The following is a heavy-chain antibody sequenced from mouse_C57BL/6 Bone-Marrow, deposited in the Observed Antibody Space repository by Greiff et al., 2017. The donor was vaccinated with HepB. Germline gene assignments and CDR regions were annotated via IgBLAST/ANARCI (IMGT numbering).Heavy chain of an antibody. J-gene: IGHJ2*01. CDR3: ARRGLLRFYYFDY. CDR1: GYAFTNYL. Sequence: VQLQESGAELVRPGTSVKVSCKASGYAFTNYLIAWVKQRPGQGLEWIGVINPGSGGTNYNEKFKGKATLTANKSSSTAYMQLSSLTSEYSAVYFGARRGLLRFYYFDYWGQGTTLTVSS. D-gene: IGHD1-1*01. CDR2: INPGSGGT. V-gene: IGHV1-54*01.